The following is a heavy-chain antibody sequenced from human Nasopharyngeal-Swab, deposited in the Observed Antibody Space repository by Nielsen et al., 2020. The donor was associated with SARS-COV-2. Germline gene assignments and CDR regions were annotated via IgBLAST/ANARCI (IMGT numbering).Heavy chain of an antibody. CDR1: GFTFSSYG. V-gene: IGHV3-30*18. J-gene: IGHJ5*02. CDR2: ISYDGSNK. D-gene: IGHD6-13*01. Sequence: GGSLRLSCAASGFTFSSYGMHWVRQAPGKGLEWVAVISYDGSNKYYADSVKGRFTISRDNSKNTLYLQMNGLRAEDTAVYYCAKDGGAAAGTRWFDPWGQGTLVTVSS. CDR3: AKDGGAAAGTRWFDP.